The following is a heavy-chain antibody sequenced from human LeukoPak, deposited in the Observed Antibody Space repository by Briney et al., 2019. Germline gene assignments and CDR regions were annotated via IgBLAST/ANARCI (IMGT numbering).Heavy chain of an antibody. J-gene: IGHJ4*02. CDR2: IYYSGST. D-gene: IGHD1-26*01. V-gene: IGHV4-39*01. Sequence: PSEILSLTCTVSGGSISSSSYYWDWIRQPPGKGLEWIGSIYYSGSTYYNPSLKSRVTISVDTSKNQFSLKLSSVTAADTAVYYCARRDGGSYHVVHFDYWGQGTLVTVSS. CDR1: GGSISSSSYY. CDR3: ARRDGGSYHVVHFDY.